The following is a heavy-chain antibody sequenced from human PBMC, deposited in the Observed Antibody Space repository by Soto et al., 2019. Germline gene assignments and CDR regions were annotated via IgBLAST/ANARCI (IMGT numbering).Heavy chain of an antibody. CDR1: GFTFSSYS. Sequence: GGSLRLSCAASGFTFSSYSMNWVRQAPGKGLEWVSAISGSGGSTYYADSVKGRFTISRDNSKNKLYLKMNSLRAEATAVYYCAKGTVEQQLVNDAFDIWGQGTMVTVSS. D-gene: IGHD6-13*01. V-gene: IGHV3-23*01. CDR2: ISGSGGST. CDR3: AKGTVEQQLVNDAFDI. J-gene: IGHJ3*02.